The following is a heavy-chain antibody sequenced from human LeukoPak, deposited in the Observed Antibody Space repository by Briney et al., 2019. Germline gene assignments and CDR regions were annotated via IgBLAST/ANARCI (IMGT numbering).Heavy chain of an antibody. CDR2: INPNSGGT. D-gene: IGHD6-19*01. CDR1: GYTFSGYY. CDR3: VRLGYTSGSDY. Sequence: ASVKVSCKASGYTFSGYYMHWVRQAPGQGLEWMGWINPNSGGTNYAQKFQGRVAMTGDTSISTAYMELRRLRSDDTAVYYCVRLGYTSGSDYWGQGTLVTVSS. V-gene: IGHV1-2*02. J-gene: IGHJ4*02.